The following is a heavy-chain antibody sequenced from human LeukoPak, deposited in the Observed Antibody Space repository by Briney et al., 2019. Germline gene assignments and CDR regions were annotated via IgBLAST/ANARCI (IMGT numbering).Heavy chain of an antibody. J-gene: IGHJ3*02. CDR2: INPNSGGT. Sequence: GASVKVSCKASGYTFTGYYMHWVRQAPGQGLEWMGWINPNSGGTNYAQKFQGRVTMTRDTSISTAYMELSRLRSDDTAVYYCARAGVTAMVSDAFDIWGQGTMVTVSS. V-gene: IGHV1-2*02. CDR1: GYTFTGYY. D-gene: IGHD5-18*01. CDR3: ARAGVTAMVSDAFDI.